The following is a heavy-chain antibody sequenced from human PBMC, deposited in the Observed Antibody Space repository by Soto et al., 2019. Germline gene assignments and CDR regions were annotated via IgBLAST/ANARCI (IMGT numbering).Heavy chain of an antibody. CDR3: ARDACSSTSCYGIDAFDI. CDR2: ISSSSSYI. Sequence: EVQLVESGGGLVKPGGSLRLSCAASGFTFSSYSMNWVRQAPGKGLEWVSSISSSSSYIYYADSVKGRFTISRVNAKNSLYLQMNSLRAEDTAVYYCARDACSSTSCYGIDAFDIWGQGTMVTVSS. CDR1: GFTFSSYS. V-gene: IGHV3-21*01. D-gene: IGHD2-2*01. J-gene: IGHJ3*02.